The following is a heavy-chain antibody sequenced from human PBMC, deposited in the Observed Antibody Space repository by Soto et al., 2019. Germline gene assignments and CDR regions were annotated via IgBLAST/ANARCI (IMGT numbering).Heavy chain of an antibody. CDR2: TYYRSKWYS. CDR1: GDSVSASSTA. Sequence: KQSQTLSLTCVISGDSVSASSTAWNWIRQSPSRGLEWLGKTYYRSKWYSDYALSVKSRIAFIPDASTNQFSLQLNSVTPEDTAVYYCARSPNNGHNVFDIWGLGTMVTVSS. J-gene: IGHJ3*02. CDR3: ARSPNNGHNVFDI. D-gene: IGHD1-1*01. V-gene: IGHV6-1*01.